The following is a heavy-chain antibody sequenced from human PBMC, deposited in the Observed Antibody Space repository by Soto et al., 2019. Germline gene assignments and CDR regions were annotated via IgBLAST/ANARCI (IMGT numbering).Heavy chain of an antibody. Sequence: SETLSLTCTVSGGSISSNCWCWIRQPPGKGLEWIGYIYYSGSTNYNSSLKSRVTISVHTSKNQFSLKLTSVTAADTAVYYCARIDPPLMLAWFDPWGQGTLVTVSS. CDR1: GGSISSNC. CDR2: IYYSGST. D-gene: IGHD2-8*01. CDR3: ARIDPPLMLAWFDP. J-gene: IGHJ5*02. V-gene: IGHV4-59*01.